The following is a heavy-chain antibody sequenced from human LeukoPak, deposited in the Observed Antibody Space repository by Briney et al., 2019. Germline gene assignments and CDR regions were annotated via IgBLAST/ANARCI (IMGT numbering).Heavy chain of an antibody. CDR3: TTGPGYYDYIWGT. CDR2: IKSKTDGGTT. J-gene: IGHJ5*02. CDR1: GFTFSNAW. V-gene: IGHV3-15*01. Sequence: PGGSLRLSCAASGFTFSNAWMSWVRQAPGKGLEWVGRIKSKTDGGTTDYAAPVKGRFTISRDDSKNTLYLQMNSLKTEDTAIYYCTTGPGYYDYIWGTWGQGTLVTVSS. D-gene: IGHD3-16*01.